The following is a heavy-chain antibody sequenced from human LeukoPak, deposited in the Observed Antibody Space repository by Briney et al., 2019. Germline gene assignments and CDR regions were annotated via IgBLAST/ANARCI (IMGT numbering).Heavy chain of an antibody. Sequence: PGGSLRLSCAASGFIVSSNYMSWVRQAPGKGLEWVSVIYSGGSTYYADSVKGRFTISRDNSKNTLYLQMNSLRAEDTAVYYCVRGDYGDYTLFDYWGQGTLVTVSS. CDR2: IYSGGST. V-gene: IGHV3-53*01. CDR1: GFIVSSNY. J-gene: IGHJ4*02. CDR3: VRGDYGDYTLFDY. D-gene: IGHD4-17*01.